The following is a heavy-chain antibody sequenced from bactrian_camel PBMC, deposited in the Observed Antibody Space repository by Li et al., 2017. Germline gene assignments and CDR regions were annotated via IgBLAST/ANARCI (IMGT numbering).Heavy chain of an antibody. D-gene: IGHD2*01. V-gene: IGHV3S36*01. Sequence: DVQLVESGGGSVEAGRSLRLACAISPQTSQTMCSGWFRQAPGKGLEWVSSITTVGTTYYADSVKGQLTASRDNAKNTVYLQMNGLKAEDTAVYYCATSVVSAFGYWGQGTQVTVS. CDR2: ITTVGTT. J-gene: IGHJ6*01. CDR1: PQTSQTMC. CDR3: ATSVVSAFGY.